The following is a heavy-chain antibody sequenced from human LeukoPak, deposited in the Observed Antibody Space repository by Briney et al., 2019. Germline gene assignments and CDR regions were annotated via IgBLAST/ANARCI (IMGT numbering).Heavy chain of an antibody. CDR2: ISAYNGNT. Sequence: GASVKVSCKASGYTFTSYGISWVRQAPGQGLEWMGWISAYNGNTNYAQKLQGRVTMTTDTSTSTAYMELRSLRSDDTAVYYCAREDSSSWYQWFDPWGQGTLVTVSS. D-gene: IGHD6-13*01. V-gene: IGHV1-18*01. J-gene: IGHJ5*02. CDR3: AREDSSSWYQWFDP. CDR1: GYTFTSYG.